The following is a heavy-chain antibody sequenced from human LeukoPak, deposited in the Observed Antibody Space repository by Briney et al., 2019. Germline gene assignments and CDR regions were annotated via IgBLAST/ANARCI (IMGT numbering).Heavy chain of an antibody. CDR3: AEFGITMIGGV. Sequence: NSGGSLRLSCAASGFTSSSYNMNWVRQAPGKGLEWVSSISSSSDYIYYADSVKGRFTISRDNAKNSLYLQMNSLRAEDTAVYYCAEFGITMIGGVWGKGTTVTISS. D-gene: IGHD3-10*02. CDR2: ISSSSDYI. V-gene: IGHV3-21*01. CDR1: GFTSSSYN. J-gene: IGHJ6*04.